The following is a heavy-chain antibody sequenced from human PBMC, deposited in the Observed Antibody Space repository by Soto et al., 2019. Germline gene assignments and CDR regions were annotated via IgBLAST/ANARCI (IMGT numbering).Heavy chain of an antibody. Sequence: PGGSLRLSCAASGFTFSDYYMSWMRQAPGKGLEWIAYISGAGSNYADSVQGRFTISRDNTKNSLYLHMNSLRDEDTAVYYCARSRKPSYYSGPYFDFWGQGALVTVS. J-gene: IGHJ4*02. CDR2: ISGAGS. CDR3: ARSRKPSYYSGPYFDF. V-gene: IGHV3-11*01. D-gene: IGHD3-22*01. CDR1: GFTFSDYY.